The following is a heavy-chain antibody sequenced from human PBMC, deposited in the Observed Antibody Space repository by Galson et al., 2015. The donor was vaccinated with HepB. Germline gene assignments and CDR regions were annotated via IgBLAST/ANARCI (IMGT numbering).Heavy chain of an antibody. CDR2: IKSKTDGGTT. Sequence: SLRLSCAASGFTFSNAWMSWVRQAPGKGLEWVGRIKSKTDGGTTDYAAPVKGRFTISRDDSKNTLYLQMNSLKTEDTAVYYCTTFLERGALLWFGELGVDYWGQGTLVTVSS. CDR3: TTFLERGALLWFGELGVDY. D-gene: IGHD3-10*01. J-gene: IGHJ4*02. V-gene: IGHV3-15*01. CDR1: GFTFSNAW.